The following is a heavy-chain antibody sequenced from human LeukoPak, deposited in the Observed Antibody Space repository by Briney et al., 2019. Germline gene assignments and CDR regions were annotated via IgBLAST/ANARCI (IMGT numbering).Heavy chain of an antibody. V-gene: IGHV3-30*03. Sequence: GGSLRLSCAASGFTFSSFGMYWLRQAPGKGLEWVAVIPDDRRDNYYADSVKGRFTISRDNSKNTLYLQMNSLRAEDTAVYYCARDFSPRRYFDWLLDYWGQGTLVTVSS. CDR3: ARDFSPRRYFDWLLDY. CDR1: GFTFSSFG. J-gene: IGHJ4*02. CDR2: IPDDRRDN. D-gene: IGHD3-9*01.